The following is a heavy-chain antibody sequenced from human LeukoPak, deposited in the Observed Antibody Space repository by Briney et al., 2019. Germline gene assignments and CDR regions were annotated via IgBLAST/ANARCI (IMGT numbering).Heavy chain of an antibody. D-gene: IGHD6-13*01. CDR2: ISATRDIT. J-gene: IGHJ4*02. Sequence: GGSLRLSCAAFGFNYSSYTMNWVRQAPGMGLEWLSYISATRDITYYADSVKGRYTISRDNSKNTLYLQMNSLRAEDTAVYYCAKDQRAAAFDYWGQGTLVTVSS. CDR1: GFNYSSYT. CDR3: AKDQRAAAFDY. V-gene: IGHV3-23*01.